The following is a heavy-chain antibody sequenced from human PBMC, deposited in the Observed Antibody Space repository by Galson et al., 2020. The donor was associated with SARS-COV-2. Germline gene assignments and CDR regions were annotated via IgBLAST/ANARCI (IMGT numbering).Heavy chain of an antibody. V-gene: IGHV1-24*01. CDR3: ATDRYGDYGKFDP. J-gene: IGHJ5*02. CDR2: FDPEDGET. Sequence: ASVNVSRTVSGSTLTELSMHWMRQVPGTGLEWMGRFDPEDGETFYAQKFQDRVTMTGDTSTDTAYMDLSSLRSEDTAVYYCATDRYGDYGKFDPWGQGTLVTVSS. CDR1: GSTLTELS. D-gene: IGHD4-17*01.